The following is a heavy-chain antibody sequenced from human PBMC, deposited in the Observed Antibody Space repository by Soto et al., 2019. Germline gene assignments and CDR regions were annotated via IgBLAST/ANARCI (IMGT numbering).Heavy chain of an antibody. Sequence: QLQLQESGSGLVKPSQTLSLTCAVSGGSISSGGYSWSWIRQPPGKGLEWIGYIYHSGSTYYNPSLKSRVTXSXDXXTNPFSLKLSSVTAADTAVYYGARGGGYGLLGMDVWGQGTTVAVSS. CDR2: IYHSGST. D-gene: IGHD5-18*01. V-gene: IGHV4-30-2*01. CDR3: ARGGGYGLLGMDV. J-gene: IGHJ6*02. CDR1: GGSISSGGYS.